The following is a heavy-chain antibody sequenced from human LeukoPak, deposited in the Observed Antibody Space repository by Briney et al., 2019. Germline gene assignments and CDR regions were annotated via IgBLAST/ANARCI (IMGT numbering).Heavy chain of an antibody. V-gene: IGHV3-33*01. CDR3: AREAVVVPAAIGYFQH. CDR2: IWYDGSNK. CDR1: GFTFSSYG. D-gene: IGHD2-2*02. Sequence: GRSLRLSCAASGFTFSSYGMHWVRQAPGKGLEWVAVIWYDGSNKYYADSVKGRFTISRGNSKNTLYLQMNSLRAEDTAVYYCAREAVVVPAAIGYFQHWGQGTLVTVSS. J-gene: IGHJ1*01.